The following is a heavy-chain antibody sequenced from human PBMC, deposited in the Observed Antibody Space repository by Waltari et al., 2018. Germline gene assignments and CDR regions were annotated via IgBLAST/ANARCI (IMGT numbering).Heavy chain of an antibody. D-gene: IGHD3-10*01. V-gene: IGHV1-69-2*01. CDR3: ATALGGGISASRPFHF. J-gene: IGHJ3*01. CDR1: GDTFTDIY. Sequence: EVQMLQSGAEVKTPGTPVKISCTVSGDTFTDIYIHWIKQAPGKGLQWMGLLDPEDGQAIYAQKFQGRVTMTADTSIHTAYMELTSLTSEDTAFYYCATALGGGISASRPFHFWGQGTMITVSS. CDR2: LDPEDGQA.